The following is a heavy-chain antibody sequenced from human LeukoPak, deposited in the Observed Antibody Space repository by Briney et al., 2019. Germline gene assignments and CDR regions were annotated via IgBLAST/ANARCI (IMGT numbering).Heavy chain of an antibody. Sequence: PSETLSLTCTVSGGSISSYYWSWIRQPPGKGLEWIGYIYYSGSTNYNPSLKSRVTISVDPSKNQFSLKLSSVTAADTAVYYCATLGYSYGTDYWGQGTLVTVSS. D-gene: IGHD5-18*01. V-gene: IGHV4-59*01. CDR3: ATLGYSYGTDY. J-gene: IGHJ4*02. CDR1: GGSISSYY. CDR2: IYYSGST.